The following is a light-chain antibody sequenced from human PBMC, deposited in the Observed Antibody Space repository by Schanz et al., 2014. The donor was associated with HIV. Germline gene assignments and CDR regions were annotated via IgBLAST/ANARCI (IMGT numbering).Light chain of an antibody. V-gene: IGLV2-8*01. CDR2: EVT. J-gene: IGLJ3*02. Sequence: QSALTQPPSASGSPGQSVTISCTGTSSDLGGYNYVSWYQQHPGKAPKLMIYEVTKRPSGVPDRFSGSKSGNTASLTVSGLQAEDEADYYCSSYAGSNNPPWVFGGGTKLTVL. CDR3: SSYAGSNNPPWV. CDR1: SSDLGGYNY.